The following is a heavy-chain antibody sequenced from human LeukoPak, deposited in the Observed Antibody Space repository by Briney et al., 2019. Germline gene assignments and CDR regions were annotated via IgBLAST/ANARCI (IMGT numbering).Heavy chain of an antibody. J-gene: IGHJ4*02. D-gene: IGHD3-22*01. V-gene: IGHV3-53*01. CDR2: IYSGGST. CDR1: GLTVSSNY. CDR3: ARDLRVYYDGSGCF. Sequence: PGGSLRLSCVASGLTVSSNYMSWVRQAPGKGLEWVSGIYSGGSTKYTDSVKGRFTISRDISENTVYLQMNSLRSEDSAVYYCARDLRVYYDGSGCFWGQGTLVTVSS.